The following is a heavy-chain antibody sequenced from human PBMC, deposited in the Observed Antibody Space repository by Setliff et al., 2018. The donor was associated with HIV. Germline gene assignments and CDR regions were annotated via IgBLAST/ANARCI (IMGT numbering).Heavy chain of an antibody. CDR1: GFNFNNFW. J-gene: IGHJ3*02. CDR3: ARDTEMITTTDAFDI. D-gene: IGHD3-22*01. Sequence: PGGSLRLSCAASGFNFNNFWMHWVRQAPGKGLEWVASITWNGAIVAHAESVRGRFTISRDNAKNTMYLEMNSLRAEETAVYYCARDTEMITTTDAFDIWGQGTMVTVSS. V-gene: IGHV3-9*01. CDR2: ITWNGAIV.